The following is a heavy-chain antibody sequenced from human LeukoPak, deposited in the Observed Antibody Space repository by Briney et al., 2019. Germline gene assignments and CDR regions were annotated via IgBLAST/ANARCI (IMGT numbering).Heavy chain of an antibody. Sequence: PGGSLRLSCATSGFTFSSFGFHWVRQAPGKGLEWVAVIYSDGSNKYYADSVKGRFTISRDSSKNTLYLQMNSLRAEDTAVYSCAKDHRDYDSSGSFDYWGQGTLVTVSS. D-gene: IGHD3-22*01. V-gene: IGHV3-30*02. J-gene: IGHJ4*02. CDR3: AKDHRDYDSSGSFDY. CDR1: GFTFSSFG. CDR2: IYSDGSNK.